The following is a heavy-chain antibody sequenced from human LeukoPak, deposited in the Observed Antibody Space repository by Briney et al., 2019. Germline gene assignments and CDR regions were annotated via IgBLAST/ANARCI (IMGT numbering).Heavy chain of an antibody. J-gene: IGHJ6*03. CDR3: ARLDDYYYMDV. CDR1: GGSISSSSYY. D-gene: IGHD2-2*03. CDR2: IYYSGST. V-gene: IGHV4-61*05. Sequence: SETLSLTCTVSGGSISSSSYYWGWIRQPPGKGLEWIGYIYYSGSTNYNPSLKSRVTISVDTSKNQSSLKLSSVTAADTAVYYCARLDDYYYMDVWGKGTTVTVSS.